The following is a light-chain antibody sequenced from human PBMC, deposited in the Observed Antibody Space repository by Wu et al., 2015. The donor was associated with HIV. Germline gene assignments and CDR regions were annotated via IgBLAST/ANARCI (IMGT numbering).Light chain of an antibody. CDR2: GAS. J-gene: IGKJ1*01. CDR1: QSVSRSY. Sequence: EIVLTQSPGTLSLSPGERATLSCRASQSVSRSYLAWYQQKPGQAPRLLIYGASSRATGIPDRFSGSGSGTEFTLTISSMQSEDFAVYYCQHYYNWPPWTFGQGTKVDIK. CDR3: QHYYNWPPWT. V-gene: IGKV3-20*01.